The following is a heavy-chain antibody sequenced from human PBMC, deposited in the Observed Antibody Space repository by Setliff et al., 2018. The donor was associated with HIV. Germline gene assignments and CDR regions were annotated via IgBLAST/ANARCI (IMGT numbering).Heavy chain of an antibody. CDR1: GYTFTSYA. Sequence: ASVKVSCKASGYTFTSYAMHWVRQAPGQRLEWMGCINGGSGRTEYSQKFQSRVTISRDTSASTAYMELSSLRSEDTAVYYCARDSAIVTTIIDHYYGMDVWGQGTTVTVSS. CDR3: ARDSAIVTTIIDHYYGMDV. CDR2: INGGSGRT. V-gene: IGHV1-3*01. J-gene: IGHJ6*02. D-gene: IGHD5-12*01.